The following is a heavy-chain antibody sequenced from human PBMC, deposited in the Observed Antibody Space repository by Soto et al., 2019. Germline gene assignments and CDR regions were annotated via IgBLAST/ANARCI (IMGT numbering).Heavy chain of an antibody. CDR3: ARGRLGPDGMDA. D-gene: IGHD3-16*01. Sequence: QVQLVQSGAEEKKPGASVKVSCKASGYTFTSYAMPWVRPAPGQRLEWMGWINAGNGNTKYSQKFQGRVTITRDTAASTAYMARSSLRAEDTAVEGGARGRLGPDGMDAGGQGTTVTVS. V-gene: IGHV1-3*05. CDR1: GYTFTSYA. CDR2: INAGNGNT. J-gene: IGHJ6*02.